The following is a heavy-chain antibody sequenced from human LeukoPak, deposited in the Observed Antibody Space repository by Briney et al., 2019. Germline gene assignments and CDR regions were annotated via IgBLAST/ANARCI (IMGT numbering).Heavy chain of an antibody. V-gene: IGHV3-74*01. Sequence: GGSLRLPCAASGFTFTNYWMHWVRQAPGMGLVRVSRLPPDELDIIYADSVKGRFTVSRDNAKNTVYLQMNNLRAEDTAVYYCARGTIYGLDAFDIWGQGTMVTVSS. J-gene: IGHJ3*02. CDR2: LPPDELDI. D-gene: IGHD3-3*01. CDR3: ARGTIYGLDAFDI. CDR1: GFTFTNYW.